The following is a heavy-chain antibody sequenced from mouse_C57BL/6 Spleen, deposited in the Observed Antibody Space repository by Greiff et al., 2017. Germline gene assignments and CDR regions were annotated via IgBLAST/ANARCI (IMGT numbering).Heavy chain of an antibody. CDR1: GFNIQDYY. CDR2: IDPEDGKT. J-gene: IGHJ1*03. Sequence: EVQRVESGAELVKPGASVKLSCTASGFNIQDYYMHWVKQRTEQGLEWIGRIDPEDGKTKYAPKFQGKATITADTSSNTAYLQLSSLTAEDTAVYYSARGDSNYWYFDVWGTGTTGTVSS. V-gene: IGHV14-2*01. D-gene: IGHD2-5*01. CDR3: ARGDSNYWYFDV.